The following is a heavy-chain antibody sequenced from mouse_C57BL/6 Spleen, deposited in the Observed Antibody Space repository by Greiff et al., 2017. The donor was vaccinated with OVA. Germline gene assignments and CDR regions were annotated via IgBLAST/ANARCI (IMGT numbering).Heavy chain of an antibody. J-gene: IGHJ1*03. Sequence: VQLQQSGPELVKPGASVKIPCKASGYTFTDYNMDWVKQSHGKSLEWIGDINPNNGGTIYNQKFKGKATLTVDKSSSTAYMELRSLTSEDTAVYYCAREANWDDWYFDVWGTGTTVTVSS. D-gene: IGHD4-1*01. CDR1: GYTFTDYN. CDR3: AREANWDDWYFDV. CDR2: INPNNGGT. V-gene: IGHV1-18*01.